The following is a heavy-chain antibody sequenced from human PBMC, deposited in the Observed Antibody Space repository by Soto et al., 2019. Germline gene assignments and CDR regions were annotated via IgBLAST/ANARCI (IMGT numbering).Heavy chain of an antibody. D-gene: IGHD3-16*01. V-gene: IGHV3-30-3*01. CDR3: ARSRHGGAPSPHDY. J-gene: IGHJ4*02. Sequence: PXGPLRRSGAASGFRFSSYPMHWVPQAPGKGLEWVPVISYDGSNEYYADSVKGRFTISRDNSKNTLYLQMNSLRAEDTAVYYCARSRHGGAPSPHDYCGQGTLVTVSS. CDR2: ISYDGSNE. CDR1: GFRFSSYP.